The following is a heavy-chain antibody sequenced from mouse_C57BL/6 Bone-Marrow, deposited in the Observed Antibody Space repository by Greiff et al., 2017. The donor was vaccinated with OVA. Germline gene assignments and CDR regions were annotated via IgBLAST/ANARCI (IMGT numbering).Heavy chain of an antibody. D-gene: IGHD3-1*01. CDR2: IYPGDGDT. V-gene: IGHV1-82*01. J-gene: IGHJ3*01. CDR3: AREELGGCAY. Sequence: VQGVESGPELVKPGASVKISCKASGYAFSSSWMNWVKQRPGKGLEWIGRIYPGDGDTNYNGKFKGEATLTADKSSSTAYMQLSSLTSEDSAVYFCAREELGGCAYWGQGTLVTVSA. CDR1: GYAFSSSW.